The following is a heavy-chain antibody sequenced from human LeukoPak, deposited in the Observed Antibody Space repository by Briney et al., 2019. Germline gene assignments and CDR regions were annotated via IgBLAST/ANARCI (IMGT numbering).Heavy chain of an antibody. J-gene: IGHJ4*02. CDR3: ARGDYDFWSGNWRFDT. V-gene: IGHV4-59*01. CDR1: GEPISSYY. Sequence: SETPSLTCLVSGEPISSYYWSWIRQAPGRGPEYIGNVYYNGNTNYNPSLESRVAISVDASKNQFSLKVDSVTTADTAVYYCARGDYDFWSGNWRFDTWGQGTLVTVSS. D-gene: IGHD3-3*01. CDR2: VYYNGNT.